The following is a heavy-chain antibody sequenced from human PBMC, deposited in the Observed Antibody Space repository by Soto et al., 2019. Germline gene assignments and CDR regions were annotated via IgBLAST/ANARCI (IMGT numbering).Heavy chain of an antibody. D-gene: IGHD2-15*01. J-gene: IGHJ1*01. V-gene: IGHV3-33*01. Sequence: QVQLVESGGGVVQPGRSLRLSCAASGFTFSSYGMHWVCQAPGKGLEWVAVIWYDGSNKYYADSVEGRFTISRDNSKNRLYLQMNSLRPEDRAVYYGARYCFTSPREVYFQHWGQGTLVTVSS. CDR2: IWYDGSNK. CDR1: GFTFSSYG. CDR3: ARYCFTSPREVYFQH.